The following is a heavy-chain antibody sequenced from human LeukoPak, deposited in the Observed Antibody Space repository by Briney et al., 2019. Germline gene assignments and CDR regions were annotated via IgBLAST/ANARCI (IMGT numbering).Heavy chain of an antibody. J-gene: IGHJ3*02. CDR2: ISYIGTT. CDR3: ARDLVTVTKGFDI. CDR1: DDSFSSHY. Sequence: SETLSLTCAVSDDSFSSHYWTWIRQPPGKGLEWIGYISYIGTTNYNPSLKSRVTLSIDTSKNQFTLKLRSVTAADTAVYYCARDLVTVTKGFDIWGQGTMVSVSS. D-gene: IGHD4-17*01. V-gene: IGHV4-59*11.